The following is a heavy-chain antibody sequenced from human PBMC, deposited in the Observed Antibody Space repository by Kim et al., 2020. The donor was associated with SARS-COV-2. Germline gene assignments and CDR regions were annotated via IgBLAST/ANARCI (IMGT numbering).Heavy chain of an antibody. Sequence: APKFPGRVTMTRDTSTSTVYMELSSLRSEDTAVYYCLRDRKGGSRNWFDPWGQGTLVTVSS. CDR3: LRDRKGGSRNWFDP. D-gene: IGHD5-12*01. J-gene: IGHJ5*02. V-gene: IGHV1-46*01.